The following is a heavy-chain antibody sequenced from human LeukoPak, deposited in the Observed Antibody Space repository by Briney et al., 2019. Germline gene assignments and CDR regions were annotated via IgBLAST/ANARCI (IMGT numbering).Heavy chain of an antibody. V-gene: IGHV1-2*02. D-gene: IGHD5-12*01. Sequence: ASVKVSCKASGYTFTGYCMHSVRQAPGQGLEWMGWINPNSGGTNYAQKFQGRVTMTRDTSISTAYMELSRLRSDDTAVYYCARDESAVVATIHHFAYWGQGTLVTVSS. CDR2: INPNSGGT. J-gene: IGHJ4*02. CDR1: GYTFTGYC. CDR3: ARDESAVVATIHHFAY.